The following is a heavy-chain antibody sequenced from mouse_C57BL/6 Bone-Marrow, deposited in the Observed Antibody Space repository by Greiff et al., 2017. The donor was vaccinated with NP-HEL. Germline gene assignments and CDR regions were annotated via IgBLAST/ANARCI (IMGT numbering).Heavy chain of an antibody. CDR2: IDPSDSYT. V-gene: IGHV1-69*01. D-gene: IGHD2-10*01. Sequence: VQLQQPGAELVMPGASVKLSCKASGYTFTSYWMHWVKQRPGQGLEWIGEIDPSDSYTNYNQKFKGKSTLTVDKSSSTAYMQLSSLTSEDSAVYYCARGAYYDLFFDYWGQGTTLTVSS. J-gene: IGHJ2*01. CDR1: GYTFTSYW. CDR3: ARGAYYDLFFDY.